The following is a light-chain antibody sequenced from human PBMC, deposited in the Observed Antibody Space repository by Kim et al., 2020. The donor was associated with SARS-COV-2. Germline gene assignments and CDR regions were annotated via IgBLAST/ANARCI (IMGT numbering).Light chain of an antibody. Sequence: ASVGDRVTITCRASQRISSWLAWYQQKPGKAPDLLIYKASSLESGVPSRFSGSGSGTEFSLTISSLQPDDFATYYCQQYNSSPLTFGGGTKVEIK. V-gene: IGKV1-5*03. J-gene: IGKJ4*01. CDR3: QQYNSSPLT. CDR2: KAS. CDR1: QRISSW.